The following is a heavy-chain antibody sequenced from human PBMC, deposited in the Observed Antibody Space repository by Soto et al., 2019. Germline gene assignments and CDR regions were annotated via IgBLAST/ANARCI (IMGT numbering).Heavy chain of an antibody. J-gene: IGHJ5*02. V-gene: IGHV3-11*06. D-gene: IGHD2-15*01. Sequence: QVQLVESGGGLVPPGGSLRLSCAGSGFTFGDSYMSWIRQAPGKGLEWLSYISPGSRYPAYADSVKGRFTISRDNAKRSLYLQMMSLTAEATAIDYCVRGGGGSLFDPWGQGTMVTVSS. CDR3: VRGGGGSLFDP. CDR2: ISPGSRYP. CDR1: GFTFGDSY.